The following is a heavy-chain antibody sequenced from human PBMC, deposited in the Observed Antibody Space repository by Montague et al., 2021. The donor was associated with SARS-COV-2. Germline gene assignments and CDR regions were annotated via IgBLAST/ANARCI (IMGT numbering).Heavy chain of an antibody. J-gene: IGHJ4*02. V-gene: IGHV2-5*02. Sequence: PALVKPTQTLTLTRTFSGFSLSTSGVGVGWIRQPPGKALEWLALXYWDDDKRYSPSLKSRLTITKDTSKNQVVLTMTNMDPVDTATYYCAHRPLLALKGQFDYWGQGTLVTVSS. CDR2: XYWDDDK. CDR3: AHRPLLALKGQFDY. D-gene: IGHD3-3*02. CDR1: GFSLSTSGVG.